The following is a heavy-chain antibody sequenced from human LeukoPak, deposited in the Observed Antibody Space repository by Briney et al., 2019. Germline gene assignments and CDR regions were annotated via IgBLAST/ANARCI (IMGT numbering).Heavy chain of an antibody. CDR1: GGSLSSYY. Sequence: SETLSLTCTVSGGSLSSYYWSWIRQPPGKGLEWIGEINHSGSTNYNPSLKSRVTISVDTSQNQFSLKLSSVTAADTAVYYCARETEADYGGNSASGVDYWGQGTLVTVSS. CDR3: ARETEADYGGNSASGVDY. V-gene: IGHV4-34*01. J-gene: IGHJ4*02. CDR2: INHSGST. D-gene: IGHD4-23*01.